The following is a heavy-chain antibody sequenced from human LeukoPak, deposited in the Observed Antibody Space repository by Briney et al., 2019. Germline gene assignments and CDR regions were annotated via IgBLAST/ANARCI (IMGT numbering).Heavy chain of an antibody. D-gene: IGHD3-10*01. Sequence: KASQTLSLTCTVSGGSISSGGYYWNWIRQPAGKGPEWIGRMYASGSTDYNPSLKSRVTISVDTSKNQFSLKLSSVTAADTAVYYCARVHGSGSYPDYWGQGTLVTVSS. CDR1: GGSISSGGYY. J-gene: IGHJ4*02. V-gene: IGHV4-61*02. CDR2: MYASGST. CDR3: ARVHGSGSYPDY.